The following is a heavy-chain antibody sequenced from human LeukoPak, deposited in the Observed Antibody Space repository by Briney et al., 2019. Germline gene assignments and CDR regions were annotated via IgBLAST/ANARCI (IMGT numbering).Heavy chain of an antibody. Sequence: GGSLRLSCAASGFTFSSYAMSWVRQAPGKGLEWVSAISGSGGSTYYADSVKGRFTISRDNSKNTLYLQMNSLRAEDTAVYYCAKANGKYHDYVWGSYRYTGFDYWGQGTLVTVSS. CDR1: GFTFSSYA. CDR3: AKANGKYHDYVWGSYRYTGFDY. V-gene: IGHV3-23*01. D-gene: IGHD3-16*02. CDR2: ISGSGGST. J-gene: IGHJ4*02.